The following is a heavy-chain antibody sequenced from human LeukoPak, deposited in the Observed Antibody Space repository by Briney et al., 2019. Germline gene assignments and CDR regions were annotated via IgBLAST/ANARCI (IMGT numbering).Heavy chain of an antibody. V-gene: IGHV3-21*01. CDR3: AISCGGRRMNAMDD. J-gene: IGHJ6*02. Sequence: GGSLSLSCAASGCNISNYRRYWVRQAPGKGLEWVASISSSSSFMYYADSVKGRFTISRDNTKNSLYLQMNRLAAENTASYYCAISCGGRRMNAMDDWGQGTTVTVSS. CDR1: GCNISNYR. D-gene: IGHD6-25*01. CDR2: ISSSSSFM.